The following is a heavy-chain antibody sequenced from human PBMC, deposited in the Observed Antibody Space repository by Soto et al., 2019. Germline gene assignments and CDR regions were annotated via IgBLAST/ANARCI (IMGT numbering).Heavy chain of an antibody. D-gene: IGHD3-22*01. J-gene: IGHJ3*02. CDR3: ARGYYDTSGHSNTFDI. Sequence: SETLSLTCTVSGVSISSSYWSWIRQSPGKGLEWIGYVYYSGSTNYNPSLQSRVTISVDTPKNQFSLKLSSVTAADTAVYYCARGYYDTSGHSNTFDIWGQGTMVTVSS. V-gene: IGHV4-59*01. CDR2: VYYSGST. CDR1: GVSISSSY.